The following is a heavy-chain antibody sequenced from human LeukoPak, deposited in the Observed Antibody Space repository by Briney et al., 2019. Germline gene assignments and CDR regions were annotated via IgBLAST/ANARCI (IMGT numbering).Heavy chain of an antibody. J-gene: IGHJ4*02. V-gene: IGHV4-59*01. Sequence: SETLSLTCTVSGGSISSYYWSWIRQPPGKGQEWIGYIYYSGNTNYNPSLKSRVTILVDTSKNQFSLKLNSVTAADTAVYYCARGSGGHGDYVDYWGQGTLVTVSS. CDR2: IYYSGNT. CDR1: GGSISSYY. D-gene: IGHD3-10*01. CDR3: ARGSGGHGDYVDY.